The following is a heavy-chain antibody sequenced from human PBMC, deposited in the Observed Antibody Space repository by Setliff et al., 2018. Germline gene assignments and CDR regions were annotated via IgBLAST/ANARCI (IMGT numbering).Heavy chain of an antibody. V-gene: IGHV4-59*03. D-gene: IGHD2-8*02. CDR3: TVYNTGSSKDHY. CDR2: IYYSGNSNYDT. Sequence: SETLSLTCIVSGGSINSYYWNWIRQPPGKGLEWIGYIYYSGNSNYDTNSNPSLKSRVTISVDTSKNQFSLKLSSVTAADTALYYCTVYNTGSSKDHYWGQGTPVTVSS. CDR1: GGSINSYY. J-gene: IGHJ4*02.